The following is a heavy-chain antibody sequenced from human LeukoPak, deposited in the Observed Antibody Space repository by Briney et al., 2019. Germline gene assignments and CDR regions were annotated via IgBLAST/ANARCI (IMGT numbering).Heavy chain of an antibody. J-gene: IGHJ4*02. D-gene: IGHD1-1*01. CDR3: ARHRLQLERRGLDY. CDR2: IKQDGGEK. V-gene: IGHV3-7*01. Sequence: PGGSLRLSRAASGFTFSSYWMSWVRQAPGKGLEWVANIKQDGGEKYYVDSVKGRFTISRDNAKNSLYLQMNSLRAEDTAVYYCARHRLQLERRGLDYWGQGTLVTVSS. CDR1: GFTFSSYW.